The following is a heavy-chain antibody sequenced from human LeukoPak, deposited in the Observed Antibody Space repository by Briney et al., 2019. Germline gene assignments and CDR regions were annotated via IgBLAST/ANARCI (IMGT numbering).Heavy chain of an antibody. CDR1: NGSISTYY. Sequence: SETLSLTCTVSNGSISTYYWSWIRQPAGKGLEWIGRISSNGNTNYFPSLKSRVTMSIDTSKNQFSLKLSSVTAADTAVYYCARANYDVLTGNYTFDYWGQGTLVTVSS. CDR3: ARANYDVLTGNYTFDY. V-gene: IGHV4-4*07. CDR2: ISSNGNT. J-gene: IGHJ4*02. D-gene: IGHD3-9*01.